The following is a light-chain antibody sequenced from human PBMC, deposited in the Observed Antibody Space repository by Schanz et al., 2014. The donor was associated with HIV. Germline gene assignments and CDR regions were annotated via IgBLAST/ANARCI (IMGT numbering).Light chain of an antibody. J-gene: IGKJ2*01. Sequence: DIQMTQSPSTLSASVGDRVTITCRASQSISSWLAWYQQKPGKAPKLLISAASSLQSGVPSRFSGTGSGTEFTLTISSLHPDDFATYFCLHYNDFTSTFGQGTKLEIK. CDR1: QSISSW. CDR2: AAS. CDR3: LHYNDFTST. V-gene: IGKV1-5*01.